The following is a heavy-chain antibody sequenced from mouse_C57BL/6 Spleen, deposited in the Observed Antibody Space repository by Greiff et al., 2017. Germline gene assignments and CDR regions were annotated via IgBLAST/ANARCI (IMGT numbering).Heavy chain of an antibody. Sequence: VQLQQPGAELVMPGASVKLSCKASGYTFTSYWMHWVKQRPGQGLEWIGEIDPSDSYTNYNQKFKGKSTLTVDKSSSTAYMQLSSLTSEDSAVYYCAPGGSSYGYFDVWGTGTTVTVSS. CDR1: GYTFTSYW. V-gene: IGHV1-69*01. D-gene: IGHD1-1*01. CDR2: IDPSDSYT. CDR3: APGGSSYGYFDV. J-gene: IGHJ1*03.